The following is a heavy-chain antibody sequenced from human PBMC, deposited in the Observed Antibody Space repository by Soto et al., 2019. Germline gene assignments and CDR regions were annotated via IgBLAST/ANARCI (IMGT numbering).Heavy chain of an antibody. CDR1: EFTFSSYE. CDR3: VRFGGAAAGPGDY. V-gene: IGHV3-48*03. Sequence: GALRLSCVASEFTFSSYEMNWVRQAPGKGLEWVSYISSSGTTIYYTDSVKGRFTISRDNAKKSLYLQMNSLRAEDTAVYYCVRFGGAAAGPGDYWGQGTLVTVSS. J-gene: IGHJ4*02. D-gene: IGHD6-13*01. CDR2: ISSSGTTI.